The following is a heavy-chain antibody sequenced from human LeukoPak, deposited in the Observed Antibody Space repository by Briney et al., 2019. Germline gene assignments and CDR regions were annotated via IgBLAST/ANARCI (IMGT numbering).Heavy chain of an antibody. CDR3: AREPQGITIFGVAEPPLPIRAFDI. CDR2: IYTSGST. CDR1: GGSISSGSYY. V-gene: IGHV4-61*02. Sequence: SETLSLTCTVSGGSISSGSYYWSWIRQPAGKGLEWIGRIYTSGSTNYNPSLKSRVTISVDTSKNQFSLKLSSVTAADTAVYYCAREPQGITIFGVAEPPLPIRAFDIWGQGTMVTVSS. D-gene: IGHD3-3*01. J-gene: IGHJ3*02.